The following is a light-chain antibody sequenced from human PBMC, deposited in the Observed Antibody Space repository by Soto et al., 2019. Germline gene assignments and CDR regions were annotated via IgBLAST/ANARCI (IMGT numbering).Light chain of an antibody. V-gene: IGKV3-15*01. CDR3: QQYNVWPLIT. Sequence: MILPQPPATLSVSAGKRSTLPCRASQTVSSSLAWYQQKPGQAPGLLIYGASTRATGIPDRFSGIGSGPVFTPTSSRLEPEDFAGYYYQQYNVWPLITFGQGTRLEIK. CDR2: GAS. J-gene: IGKJ5*01. CDR1: QTVSSS.